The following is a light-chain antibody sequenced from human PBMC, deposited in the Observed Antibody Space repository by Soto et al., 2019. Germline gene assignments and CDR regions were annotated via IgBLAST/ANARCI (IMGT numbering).Light chain of an antibody. Sequence: QSVLTQPPSVSEAPRQRVTISCSGSSSNIGSNAVNWYQQLPGKAPKLLIYYDDLLPSGVSDRFSGSKSGTSASLAISGLQYDDEADYYCAAGDDSLHGCYVFGTGTKLTVL. CDR2: YDD. V-gene: IGLV1-36*01. CDR3: AAGDDSLHGCYV. J-gene: IGLJ1*01. CDR1: SSNIGSNA.